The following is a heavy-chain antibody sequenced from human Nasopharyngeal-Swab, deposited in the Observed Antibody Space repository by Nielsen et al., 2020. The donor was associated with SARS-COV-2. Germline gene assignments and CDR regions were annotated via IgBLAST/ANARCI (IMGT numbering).Heavy chain of an antibody. D-gene: IGHD6-19*01. CDR1: GYTFTGYY. Sequence: ASVKVSCKASGYTFTGYYMHWVRQAPGQGLEWMGWINPNSGGTNYAQKFQGWVTMTRDTSISTAYMELSRLRSEDTAVYYCARASSGWSGAFDIWGQGTMVTVSS. J-gene: IGHJ3*02. CDR3: ARASSGWSGAFDI. V-gene: IGHV1-2*04. CDR2: INPNSGGT.